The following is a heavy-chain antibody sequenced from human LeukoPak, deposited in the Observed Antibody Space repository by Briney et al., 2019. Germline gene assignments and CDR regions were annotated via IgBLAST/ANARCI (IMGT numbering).Heavy chain of an antibody. Sequence: PSETLSLTCAVYGGSFSGYYWTWIRQSPGKGLEWIGSTYYSGSVNNNPSLQSRVTISVDTSRNQFSLKLTSVTAADTAVYYCARRVATSGNFFDYWGPGTLVTVS. CDR2: TYYSGSV. D-gene: IGHD3-3*01. CDR1: GGSFSGYY. CDR3: ARRVATSGNFFDY. J-gene: IGHJ4*02. V-gene: IGHV4-34*01.